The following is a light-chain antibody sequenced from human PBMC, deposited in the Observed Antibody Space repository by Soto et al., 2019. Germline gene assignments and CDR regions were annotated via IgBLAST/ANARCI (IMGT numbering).Light chain of an antibody. Sequence: EIVLTQSPGTLSLSPGERATLSRRASQSVSNYLAWYQRKPGQAPRLLIYGASSRATGIPDRFSGSGSGTNFTLTISRLEPEDFAVYYCHQYGGSPQTFGQGTKVDIK. CDR1: QSVSNY. J-gene: IGKJ1*01. CDR3: HQYGGSPQT. CDR2: GAS. V-gene: IGKV3-20*01.